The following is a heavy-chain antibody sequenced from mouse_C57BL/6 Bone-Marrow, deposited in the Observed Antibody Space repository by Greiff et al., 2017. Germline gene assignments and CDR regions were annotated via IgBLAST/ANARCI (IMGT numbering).Heavy chain of an antibody. CDR2: ISSGGSYT. V-gene: IGHV5-6*01. J-gene: IGHJ2*01. CDR1: GFTFSSYG. CDR3: ARQLCDY. Sequence: EVQRVESGGDLVKPGGSLKLSCAASGFTFSSYGMSWVRQTPDKRLEWVATISSGGSYTYYPDSVKGRFTISRDNAKNTQYLQMSSLKSEDTAMYYCARQLCDYWGQGTTLTVSS.